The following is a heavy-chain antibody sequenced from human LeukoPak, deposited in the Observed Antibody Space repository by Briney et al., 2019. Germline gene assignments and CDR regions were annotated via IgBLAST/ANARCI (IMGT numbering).Heavy chain of an antibody. D-gene: IGHD5-18*01. Sequence: GGSLRLSCAASGFTFSSFWMSWVRPAPGKGLEWVANMKQDGSQKHYVDSVKGRFTISRDNAKNSLYLEMNSLRAEDTAVYYCARVRYNSGYIFDYWGQGALVTVSS. CDR2: MKQDGSQK. V-gene: IGHV3-7*01. CDR3: ARVRYNSGYIFDY. J-gene: IGHJ4*02. CDR1: GFTFSSFW.